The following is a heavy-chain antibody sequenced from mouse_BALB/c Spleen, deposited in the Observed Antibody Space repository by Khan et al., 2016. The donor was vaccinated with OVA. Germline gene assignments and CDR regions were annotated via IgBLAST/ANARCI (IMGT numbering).Heavy chain of an antibody. CDR3: ARGGAAFYRNDGGTMDY. D-gene: IGHD2-12*01. CDR1: GYSFTTAC. Sequence: QIQFVQSGPELMKPCETVWISCKASGYSFTTACMQWLQKMPGKGLLWFGWINTHSGVPKYAEYFKGRFVFSLETSASTAYLQITNLKNEDTATSFCARGGAAFYRNDGGTMDYWGQGTTVTVSS. V-gene: IGHV9-4*02. J-gene: IGHJ4*01. CDR2: INTHSGVP.